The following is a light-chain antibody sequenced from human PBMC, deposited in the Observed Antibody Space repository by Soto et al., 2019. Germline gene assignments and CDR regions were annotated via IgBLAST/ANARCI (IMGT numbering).Light chain of an antibody. V-gene: IGKV1-27*01. J-gene: IGKJ1*01. CDR3: QNYDSVPRT. CDR1: QDVNIY. Sequence: DIQLTQSPSSLSASVGDRITITCRASQDVNIYLAWYQQKPGKVPELLIYGASILHSGVPYRFSGRGSGTDFTLTIAGLQREDFATYYCQNYDSVPRTFGHGTKLEI. CDR2: GAS.